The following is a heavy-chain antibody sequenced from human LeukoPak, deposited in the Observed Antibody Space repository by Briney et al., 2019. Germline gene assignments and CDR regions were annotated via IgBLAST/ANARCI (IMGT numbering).Heavy chain of an antibody. J-gene: IGHJ4*02. CDR1: GFTVSGNY. V-gene: IGHV3-53*01. CDR3: ARRAGGYSHPYDY. Sequence: GGSQRLSCAVSGFTVSGNYMSWIRQGPGKGLEWVSLIYSDDTTLYADSVKGRFTISRDISKNTLYLQMSSLRAEDTAVYYCARRAGGYSHPYDYWGQGVLVTVSS. D-gene: IGHD4-23*01. CDR2: IYSDDTT.